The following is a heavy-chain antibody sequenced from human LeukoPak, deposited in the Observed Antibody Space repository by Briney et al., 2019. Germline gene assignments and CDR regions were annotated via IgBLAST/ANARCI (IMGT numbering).Heavy chain of an antibody. V-gene: IGHV3-21*01. J-gene: IGHJ5*02. CDR3: ARDLQGSIVVVPAAIDT. CDR2: ISSSSSYI. D-gene: IGHD2-2*01. CDR1: GFTFSSYS. Sequence: GGSLRLSCAASGFTFSSYSMNWVRQAPGKGLEWVSSISSSSSYIYYAASVKGRFTISRDNAKNSLYLKMNSLRAEDTAVYYCARDLQGSIVVVPAAIDTWGQGTLVTVSS.